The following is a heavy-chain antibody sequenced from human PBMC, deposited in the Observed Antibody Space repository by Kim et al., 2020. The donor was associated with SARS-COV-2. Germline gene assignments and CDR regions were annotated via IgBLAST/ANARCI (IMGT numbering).Heavy chain of an antibody. CDR3: ARHEYSNTGRWFGS. CDR2: LGYIGTT. Sequence: SETLSLTCTVSGGSISSSNYCWDWIRQHPGKGLEWIGSLGYIGTTYYNPSLKSRVTIFVDTSKNQFSLRLTSVTAADTAIYYCARHEYSNTGRWFGSWGQGGLVPASS. J-gene: IGHJ5*01. V-gene: IGHV4-39*01. CDR1: GGSISSSNYC. D-gene: IGHD4-4*01.